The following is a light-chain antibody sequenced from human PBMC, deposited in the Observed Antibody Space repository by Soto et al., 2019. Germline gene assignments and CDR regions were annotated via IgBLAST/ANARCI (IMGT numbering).Light chain of an antibody. Sequence: EIVMTQSPATLSVSPGERATLSCRASQSVRNNLAWYQQKPGLAPRLLISAASTRATGIPARFSGSGSGTDFTLTISRLEPEDFAVYSCQQYGSSPQTFGQGTKVDIK. J-gene: IGKJ1*01. CDR2: AAS. CDR3: QQYGSSPQT. V-gene: IGKV3-20*01. CDR1: QSVRNN.